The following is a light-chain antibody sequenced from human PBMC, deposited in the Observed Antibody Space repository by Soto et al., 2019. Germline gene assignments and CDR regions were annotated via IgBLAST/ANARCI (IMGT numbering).Light chain of an antibody. CDR2: EAT. V-gene: IGLV2-23*01. CDR3: CSYVGNSLWL. J-gene: IGLJ3*02. CDR1: SSDIGKYKV. Sequence: HSVLTQPASVSGSPGQSITISCIGASSDIGKYKVVSWYQHHPGKVPKLLIYEATKRPSGVSDRFSGSKSDNTASLTISGLQAEDEADYYCCSYVGNSLWLFGGGTKLTVL.